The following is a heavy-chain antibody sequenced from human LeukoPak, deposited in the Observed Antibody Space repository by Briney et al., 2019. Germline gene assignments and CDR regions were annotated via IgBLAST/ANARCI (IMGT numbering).Heavy chain of an antibody. D-gene: IGHD3-10*01. CDR2: IKQDGSDK. CDR1: GFTFSNYW. J-gene: IGHJ4*02. V-gene: IGHV3-7*01. Sequence: GGSLRLSCAASGFTFSNYWMSWVRQAPGKGLEWVANIKQDGSDKYYVDSVKGRFTISRDNAKNSLYLQMNSLRAEDTGVYYCARGKADRVRGVSSYYFDYWGQGTLVTVSS. CDR3: ARGKADRVRGVSSYYFDY.